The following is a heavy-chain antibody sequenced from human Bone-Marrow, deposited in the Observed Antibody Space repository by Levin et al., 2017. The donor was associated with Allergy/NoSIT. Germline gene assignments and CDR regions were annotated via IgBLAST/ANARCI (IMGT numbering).Heavy chain of an antibody. D-gene: IGHD6-19*01. J-gene: IGHJ2*01. Sequence: GGSLRLSCVASRFTFDDYDMSWVRQGPGKGLEWVSAINWDGGSTGYADSVKGRFTISRDNAKNSLYLQMNSLRAEDTALYHCARHSSGWGSYYYFDLWGRGTLVAVSS. CDR1: RFTFDDYD. CDR2: INWDGGST. CDR3: ARHSSGWGSYYYFDL. V-gene: IGHV3-20*01.